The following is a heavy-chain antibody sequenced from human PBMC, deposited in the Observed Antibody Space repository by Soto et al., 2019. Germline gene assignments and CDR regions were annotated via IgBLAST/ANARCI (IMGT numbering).Heavy chain of an antibody. CDR2: IIPIFVTA. D-gene: IGHD2-15*01. CDR3: ARHPGGRGYYYGMDV. V-gene: IGHV1-69*12. CDR1: GCTFSSYA. J-gene: IGHJ6*02. Sequence: QVQLVQSGAEVKKPGSSVKVSCKASGCTFSSYAISWVRQAPGQGLEWRGGIIPIFVTANYAQKFQGRVTITADESTSTAYMELSSLRSEDTAVYYCARHPGGRGYYYGMDVWGQGTTVTVSS.